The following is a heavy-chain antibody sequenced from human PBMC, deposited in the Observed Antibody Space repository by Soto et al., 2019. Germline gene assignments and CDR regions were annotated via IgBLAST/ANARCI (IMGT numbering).Heavy chain of an antibody. J-gene: IGHJ6*03. CDR3: ARGLGRERYWGYYYMDV. D-gene: IGHD1-26*01. V-gene: IGHV4-4*02. CDR1: GGSISSGNW. CDR2: IYHSGIT. Sequence: PSETLSLTCAVSGGSISSGNWWSWVRQSPGKELEWIGEIYHSGITNYNPSLKSRVTISVDNSKNQLSLSLNSVTAADTAVYYCARGLGRERYWGYYYMDVWGKGTTVTVSS.